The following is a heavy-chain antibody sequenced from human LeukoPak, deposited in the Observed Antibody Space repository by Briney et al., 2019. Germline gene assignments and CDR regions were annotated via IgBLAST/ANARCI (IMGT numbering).Heavy chain of an antibody. J-gene: IGHJ4*02. Sequence: KPSQTLSLTCAVSGGSISSGGYSWSWIRQPPGKGLEWIGYIYHSGSTYYNPSLKSRVTISVDTSKNQFSLKLSSVTAADTAVYYCAREGYSSSWYLSYWGQGTLVTVSS. D-gene: IGHD6-13*01. CDR1: GGSISSGGYS. CDR2: IYHSGST. CDR3: AREGYSSSWYLSY. V-gene: IGHV4-30-2*01.